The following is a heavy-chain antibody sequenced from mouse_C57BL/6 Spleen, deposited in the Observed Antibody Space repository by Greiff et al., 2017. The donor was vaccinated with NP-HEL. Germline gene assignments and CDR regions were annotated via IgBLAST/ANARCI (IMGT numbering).Heavy chain of an antibody. J-gene: IGHJ1*03. CDR2: IDPANGNT. Sequence: LQLQQSVAELVRPGASVKLSCTASGFNIKHTYMHWVKQRPEQGLEWIGRIDPANGNTKYAPKFQGKATITADTSSNTAYLQLSSLTSEDTAIYYCARTTVVARYFDVWGTGTTVTVSS. CDR1: GFNIKHTY. V-gene: IGHV14-3*01. D-gene: IGHD1-1*01. CDR3: ARTTVVARYFDV.